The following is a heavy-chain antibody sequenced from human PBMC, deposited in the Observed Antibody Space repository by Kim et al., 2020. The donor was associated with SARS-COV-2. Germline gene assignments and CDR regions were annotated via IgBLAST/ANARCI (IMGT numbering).Heavy chain of an antibody. CDR2: ISSSSSYT. J-gene: IGHJ6*02. Sequence: GGSLRLSCAASGFTFSDYYMSWIRQAPGKGLEWVSYISSSSSYTNYADSVKGRFTISRDNAKNSLYLQMNSLRAEDTAVYYCARDENCSGGSCYYYYGMDVWGQGTTVTVSS. D-gene: IGHD2-15*01. CDR3: ARDENCSGGSCYYYYGMDV. CDR1: GFTFSDYY. V-gene: IGHV3-11*05.